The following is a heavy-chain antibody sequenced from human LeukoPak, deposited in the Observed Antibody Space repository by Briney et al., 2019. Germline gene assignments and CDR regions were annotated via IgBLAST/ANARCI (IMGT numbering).Heavy chain of an antibody. Sequence: SQTLSLTCALSGDSVSSNSAAWNWIRQSPSRGLEWLGRTYYRSKWYNDYAVSVKSRITINPDTSKNQFSLQLNSVTPEDTAVYYCAREQYYYGSGSPYYYYYGMDVWGQGTTVTVSS. V-gene: IGHV6-1*01. J-gene: IGHJ6*02. CDR3: AREQYYYGSGSPYYYYYGMDV. D-gene: IGHD3-10*01. CDR1: GDSVSSNSAA. CDR2: TYYRSKWYN.